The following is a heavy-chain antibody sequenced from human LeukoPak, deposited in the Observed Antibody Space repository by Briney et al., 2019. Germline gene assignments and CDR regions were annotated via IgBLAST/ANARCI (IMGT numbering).Heavy chain of an antibody. J-gene: IGHJ4*02. V-gene: IGHV3-48*03. CDR1: GFTFSSSE. D-gene: IGHD3-22*01. Sequence: GGSLRLSCAASGFTFSSSEMNWVRQAPGKGLEWVSYTGSSGSTVYYADSVKGRFTISRDNANNSLYLQMDSLRDEDTAIYYCARGRGSFYYYDSSGYYYGDYWGQGTLVTVSS. CDR3: ARGRGSFYYYDSSGYYYGDY. CDR2: TGSSGSTV.